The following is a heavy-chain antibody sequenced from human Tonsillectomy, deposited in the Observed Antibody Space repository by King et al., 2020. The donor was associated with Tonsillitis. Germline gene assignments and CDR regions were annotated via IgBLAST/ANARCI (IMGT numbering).Heavy chain of an antibody. CDR1: GGSISSYY. V-gene: IGHV4-59*01. D-gene: IGHD6-13*01. CDR3: ARGSNIAAAGTGYYFDY. CDR2: IYDSGST. Sequence: QLQESGPGLVKPSETLSLTCTVSGGSISSYYWSWIRQPPGKGLEWIGYIYDSGSTNYNPSLKRRGTISVDTSKNQLSLKLSSVTAADTAVYYCARGSNIAAAGTGYYFDYWGQGTLVTVSS. J-gene: IGHJ4*02.